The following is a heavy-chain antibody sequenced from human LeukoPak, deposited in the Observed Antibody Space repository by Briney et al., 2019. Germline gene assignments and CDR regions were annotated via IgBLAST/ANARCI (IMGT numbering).Heavy chain of an antibody. J-gene: IGHJ5*02. CDR3: AKGSYSSGWYSDWFDP. CDR2: ISGSGGST. Sequence: PGGSLRLSCAASGFTFSSYAMSWVRQAPGKGLEWVSAISGSGGSTYYADSVKGRFTISRDNSKNTLYLQMNSLRAEDTAVHYCAKGSYSSGWYSDWFDPWGQGTLVTVSS. V-gene: IGHV3-23*01. CDR1: GFTFSSYA. D-gene: IGHD6-19*01.